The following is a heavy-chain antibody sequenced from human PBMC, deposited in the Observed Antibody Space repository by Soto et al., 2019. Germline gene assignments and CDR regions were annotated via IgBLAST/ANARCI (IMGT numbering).Heavy chain of an antibody. V-gene: IGHV4-39*01. CDR3: ASPLYDFWSGYYYYMDV. CDR1: GGSISSSSYY. J-gene: IGHJ6*03. CDR2: IYYSGST. D-gene: IGHD3-3*01. Sequence: QLQLQESGPGLVKPSETLSLTCTVSGGSISSSSYYWGWIRQPPGKGLEWIGSIYYSGSTYYNPSLKSRVTISVDTSKNQCSLKLSSVTAADTAVYYCASPLYDFWSGYYYYMDVWGKGTTVTVSS.